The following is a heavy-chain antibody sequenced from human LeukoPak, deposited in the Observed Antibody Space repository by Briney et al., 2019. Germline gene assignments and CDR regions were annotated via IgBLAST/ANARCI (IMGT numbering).Heavy chain of an antibody. D-gene: IGHD6-13*01. Sequence: PSETLSLACAVYGGSFSGYYWSWIRQPPGKGLEWVSSIVGSSSTYYADSLKGRFTISRDNAKNSLYLQMDSLRAEDTAVYYCARIGAGSSRDYWGQGTLVTVSS. V-gene: IGHV3-69-1*01. CDR3: ARIGAGSSRDY. CDR1: GGSFSGYY. CDR2: IVGSSST. J-gene: IGHJ4*02.